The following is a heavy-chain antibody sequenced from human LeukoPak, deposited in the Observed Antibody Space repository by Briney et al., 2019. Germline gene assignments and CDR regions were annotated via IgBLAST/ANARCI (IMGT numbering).Heavy chain of an antibody. CDR3: ARRRVTTEY. V-gene: IGHV4-39*01. D-gene: IGHD4-11*01. CDR1: GGSISSSSYY. Sequence: SETLSLTCTVSGGSISSSSYYWGWIRQPPGKGLEWIGSIYYSGSTYYNPSLKSRVTISVDTSKNQFSLKLSSVTAADTAVYYCARRRVTTEYWGQGTLVTVSS. J-gene: IGHJ4*02. CDR2: IYYSGST.